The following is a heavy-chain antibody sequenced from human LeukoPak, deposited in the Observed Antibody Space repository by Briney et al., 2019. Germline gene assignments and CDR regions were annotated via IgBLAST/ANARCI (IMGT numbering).Heavy chain of an antibody. CDR1: GGSISSGAYY. V-gene: IGHV4-31*03. CDR3: ARARDCSGGTCYQCNWFDP. Sequence: NTSETLSLTCTVSGGSISSGAYYWSWIRQHPGKGLEWIGYIFYSGNTYYNPSLKSRVTISVDTSKNQFSLTLSSVTAADTAVYYCARARDCSGGTCYQCNWFDPWGQGTLVTVSS. CDR2: IFYSGNT. J-gene: IGHJ5*02. D-gene: IGHD2-15*01.